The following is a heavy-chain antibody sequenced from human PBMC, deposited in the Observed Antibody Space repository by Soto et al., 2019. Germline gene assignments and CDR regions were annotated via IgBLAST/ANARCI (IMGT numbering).Heavy chain of an antibody. V-gene: IGHV4-39*01. Sequence: QLQLHESGPGLVKPSETLSLTCTVSGGSISSSTYYWGWIRQPPGKGLEWIGTIYYIGRTYYTPSLKSRVTISVDTSKNQFSLKLSSVTAADTAVYYCARHPEAYCSSISCYGSNYFDYWGQGTLVTVSS. CDR1: GGSISSSTYY. CDR3: ARHPEAYCSSISCYGSNYFDY. CDR2: IYYIGRT. J-gene: IGHJ4*02. D-gene: IGHD2-2*01.